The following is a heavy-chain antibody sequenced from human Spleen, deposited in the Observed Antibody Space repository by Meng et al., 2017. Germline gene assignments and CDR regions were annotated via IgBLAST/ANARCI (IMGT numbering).Heavy chain of an antibody. CDR2: INHSGST. CDR1: GGSFSDYY. V-gene: IGHV4-34*01. J-gene: IGHJ4*02. CDR3: ARGPGILNY. D-gene: IGHD3-10*01. Sequence: QVQLQQWGAGLLKPSETLSLACAVYGGSFSDYYWSWIRQPPGKGLEWIGEINHSGSTNYNPSLESRATISVDTSQNNLSLKLSSVTAADSAVYYCARGPGILNYWGQGTLVTVSS.